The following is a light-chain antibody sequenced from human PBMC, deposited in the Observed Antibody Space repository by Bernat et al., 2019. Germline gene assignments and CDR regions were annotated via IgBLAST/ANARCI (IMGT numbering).Light chain of an antibody. CDR1: SSDVGAYNY. Sequence: HSALTQPASVSGSPGQSITISCNGTSSDVGAYNYVSWHQQHPGKVPKLIIHAVSSRPSGVSNRFSGSKSSNTASLTISGLQAEDEADYHCSSYATSDAYVFGTGTQVTVL. CDR3: SSYATSDAYV. J-gene: IGLJ1*01. CDR2: AVS. V-gene: IGLV2-14*01.